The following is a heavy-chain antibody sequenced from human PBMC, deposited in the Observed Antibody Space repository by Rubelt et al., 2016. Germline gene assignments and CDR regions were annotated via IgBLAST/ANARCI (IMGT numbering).Heavy chain of an antibody. J-gene: IGHJ2*01. CDR3: ARDSPNPYWYFDL. Sequence: EVQLVESGGGLVQPGGSLRLSCAASGFTFSTYWMNWVRQAPGKGLVWVSRINSGGSSTSYADSVKGRFTISRDNAKNTLYLQMNGRRAEDTAVYYCARDSPNPYWYFDLWGRGTLVTVSS. CDR2: INSGGSST. V-gene: IGHV3-74*01. CDR1: GFTFSTYW.